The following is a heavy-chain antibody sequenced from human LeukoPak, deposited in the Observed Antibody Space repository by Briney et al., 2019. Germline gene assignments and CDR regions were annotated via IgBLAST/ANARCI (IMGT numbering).Heavy chain of an antibody. CDR2: INPKSGGT. V-gene: IGHV1-2*02. CDR3: ARASLIEARYGNAFEI. D-gene: IGHD6-6*01. CDR1: GYTFTAYY. J-gene: IGHJ3*02. Sequence: ASVKVSCKAPGYTFTAYYIHWVRQAPGQGLEWMGWINPKSGGTDYAQKFQDRVTMTRDTSISTVCMEVSRLRSDNTALYYCARASLIEARYGNAFEIWGQGTMVTVSS.